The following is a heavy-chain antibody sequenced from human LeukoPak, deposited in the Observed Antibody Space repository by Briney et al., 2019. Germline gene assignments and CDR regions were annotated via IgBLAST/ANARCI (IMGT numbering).Heavy chain of an antibody. CDR3: AKGRYDSSGPANTFDY. V-gene: IGHV3-23*01. J-gene: IGHJ4*02. CDR1: GFTFSSYA. D-gene: IGHD3-22*01. Sequence: GGSLRLSCAASGFTFSSYAMSWVRQAPGKRLEWVSSISGSGGSTYYADSVKGQFTISRDNSKNTLYLQMNNLRAEDTALYYCAKGRYDSSGPANTFDYWGQGTLVTVSS. CDR2: ISGSGGST.